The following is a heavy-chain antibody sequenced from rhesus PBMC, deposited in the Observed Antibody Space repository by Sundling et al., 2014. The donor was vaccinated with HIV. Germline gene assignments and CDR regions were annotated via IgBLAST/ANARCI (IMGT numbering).Heavy chain of an antibody. CDR3: ARMKGSNFTFDY. V-gene: IGHV4S10*01. CDR2: IYGSDTSA. CDR1: GGSISDSYR. D-gene: IGHD6-19*01. J-gene: IGHJ4*01. Sequence: QVQLQESGPGVVKPSETLSLTCAVSGGSISDSYRWSWIRQSPGKGLEWIGYIYGSDTSANYNPSLKSRVTFSKDTSKNQFSLKLTSVTAADTAVYYCARMKGSNFTFDYWGQGVLVTVSS.